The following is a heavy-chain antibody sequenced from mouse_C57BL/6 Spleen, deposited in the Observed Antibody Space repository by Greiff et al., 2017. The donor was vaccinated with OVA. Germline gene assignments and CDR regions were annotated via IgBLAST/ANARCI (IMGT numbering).Heavy chain of an antibody. CDR1: GFTFSDYG. J-gene: IGHJ3*01. CDR2: ISSGSGTT. CDR3: AGGGTGTWFAY. Sequence: EVQRVESGGGLVKPGGSLKLSCAASGFTFSDYGMHWVRQAPEKGLEWVAYISSGSGTTYYADTVKGRFTISKDNAKNTVFLQLTSLRSGDTAVYYGAGGGTGTWFAYWGQGTLVTVSA. D-gene: IGHD4-1*01. V-gene: IGHV5-17*01.